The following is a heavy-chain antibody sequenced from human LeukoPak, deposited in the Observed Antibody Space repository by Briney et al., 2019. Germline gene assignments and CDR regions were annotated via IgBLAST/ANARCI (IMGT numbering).Heavy chain of an antibody. CDR2: IYHTGST. V-gene: IGHV4-59*02. Sequence: SETLSLTCTISGGSVSDYYWSWIRQSPGKGLEWIGYIYHTGSTSYSPSLKSRVTISVDTSKNQFSLKLSSVTAADTAVYYCARILENWFDPWGQGTLVTVSS. CDR1: GGSVSDYY. D-gene: IGHD2-15*01. CDR3: ARILENWFDP. J-gene: IGHJ5*02.